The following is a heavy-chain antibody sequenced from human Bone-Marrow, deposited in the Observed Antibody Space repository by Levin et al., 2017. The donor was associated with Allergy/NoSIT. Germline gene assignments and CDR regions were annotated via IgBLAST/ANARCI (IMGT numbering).Heavy chain of an antibody. CDR2: IYYSGST. CDR1: GGSISNYY. CDR3: ARVIFMKSTSSAYGLDV. D-gene: IGHD2-2*01. J-gene: IGHJ6*02. V-gene: IGHV4-59*01. Sequence: SQTLSLTCTVSGGSISNYYWSWIRQPPGKGLEWIGYIYYSGSTSYNPSLKSRVTISVDTFKNHFSLKLSSVTAADTAVYYCARVIFMKSTSSAYGLDVWGQGTTVTVSS.